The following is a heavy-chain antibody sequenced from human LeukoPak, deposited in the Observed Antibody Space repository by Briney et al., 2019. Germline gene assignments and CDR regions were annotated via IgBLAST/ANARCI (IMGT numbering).Heavy chain of an antibody. CDR1: GFTFSSYS. D-gene: IGHD6-6*01. CDR3: ALGAARPFDY. Sequence: GGSLRLSCAASGFTFSSYSMNWVRQAPGKGLEWVSSISSSSSYIYYADSVKGRFTISRDNAKNSLYLQMNSLSAEDTAVYYCALGAARPFDYWGQGTLVTVSS. J-gene: IGHJ4*02. V-gene: IGHV3-21*01. CDR2: ISSSSSYI.